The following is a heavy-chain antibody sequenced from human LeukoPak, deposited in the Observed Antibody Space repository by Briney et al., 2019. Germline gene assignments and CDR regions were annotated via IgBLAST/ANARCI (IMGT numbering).Heavy chain of an antibody. CDR1: GFTLSSYS. Sequence: GGSLRLSCVASGFTLSSYSMNWVRQAPGKGLEWVSHITASGTAMFYADSVKGRFTISRDNAKNSLYLQMNSLRAEDTAVYYCARTNYADYWGQGTLVTVSS. V-gene: IGHV3-48*01. CDR2: ITASGTAM. CDR3: ARTNYADY. D-gene: IGHD5-24*01. J-gene: IGHJ4*02.